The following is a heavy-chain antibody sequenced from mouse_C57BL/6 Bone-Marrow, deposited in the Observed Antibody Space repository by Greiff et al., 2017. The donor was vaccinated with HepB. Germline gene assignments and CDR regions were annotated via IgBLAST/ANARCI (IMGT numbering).Heavy chain of an antibody. J-gene: IGHJ4*01. CDR2: ISYDGSN. V-gene: IGHV3-6*01. CDR3: ARGELRAMDY. D-gene: IGHD1-1*01. Sequence: EVKLMESGPGLVKPSQSLSLTCSVTGYSITSGYYWNWIRQFPGNKLEWMGYISYDGSNNYNPSLKNRSSITRDTSKNQFFLKLNSVTTEDTATYYCARGELRAMDYWGQGTSVTVSS. CDR1: GYSITSGYY.